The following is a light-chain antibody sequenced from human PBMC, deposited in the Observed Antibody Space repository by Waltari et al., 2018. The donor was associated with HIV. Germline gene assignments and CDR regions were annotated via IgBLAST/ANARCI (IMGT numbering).Light chain of an antibody. J-gene: IGLJ2*01. CDR3: SSYAGRDNSVL. Sequence: QSALTQPPSASGSPGQSVTISCTGTSSDVGCYKYVSWYQQHPAKAPKLMIYEVSQRPSGVPDRFSGAKAGFTASLTVAGLQADDEADYYCSSYAGRDNSVLFGGGTKLTVL. V-gene: IGLV2-8*01. CDR2: EVS. CDR1: SSDVGCYKY.